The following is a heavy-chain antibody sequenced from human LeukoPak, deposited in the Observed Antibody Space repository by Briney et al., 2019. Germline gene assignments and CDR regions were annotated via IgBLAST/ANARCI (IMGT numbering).Heavy chain of an antibody. CDR1: GFTFSNYA. CDR2: ISGGGSP. J-gene: IGHJ6*03. CDR3: AKDLSGSYYYYYYIDV. Sequence: GGSLRLSCAASGFTFSNYAMFWIRQAPGKGLEWVSGISGGGSPYFADSVKGRFTISRDNSKNTLYLQMNSLRAEDTAVYYCAKDLSGSYYYYYYIDVWGKGTTVTVSS. V-gene: IGHV3-23*01. D-gene: IGHD1-26*01.